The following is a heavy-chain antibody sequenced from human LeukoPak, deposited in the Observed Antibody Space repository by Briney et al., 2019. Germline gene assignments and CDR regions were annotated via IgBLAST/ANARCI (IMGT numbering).Heavy chain of an antibody. CDR3: ARGQGTVTTH. CDR2: INHSGSA. Sequence: SETLSLTCAVSGGSFSGYYWTWIRQPPGEGLEWIGEINHSGSANYNPSLKSRVTISLDTSKNQFSLNLSSVTAADPAVYYCARGQGTVTTHWGQGTLVTVSS. D-gene: IGHD4-17*01. V-gene: IGHV4-34*01. CDR1: GGSFSGYY. J-gene: IGHJ4*02.